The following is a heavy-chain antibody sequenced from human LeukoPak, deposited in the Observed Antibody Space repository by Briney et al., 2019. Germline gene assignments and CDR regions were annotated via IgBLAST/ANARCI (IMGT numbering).Heavy chain of an antibody. V-gene: IGHV1-46*01. CDR3: ARDLTVPLPWGPTKGMDYFDY. CDR2: INPSGGST. Sequence: GASVKVSCKASGYTFTSYYMHWVRQAPGQGLEWMGIINPSGGSTSYAQKFQGRVTMTRDTSTSTVYMEQSSLRSEDTAVYYCARDLTVPLPWGPTKGMDYFDYWGQGTLVTVSS. J-gene: IGHJ4*02. D-gene: IGHD2-21*02. CDR1: GYTFTSYY.